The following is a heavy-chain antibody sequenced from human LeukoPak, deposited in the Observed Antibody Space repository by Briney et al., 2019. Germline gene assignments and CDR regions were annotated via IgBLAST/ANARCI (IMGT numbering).Heavy chain of an antibody. Sequence: RASVKVSCKASGYTFTSYGISWVRQAPGQGREWMGWISAYNGNTNYAQKLQGRVTMTTDTSTSTAYMDLRSLRSDDTAVYYCARDLMGAAMARGYYYYYMDVWGKGTTVTVSS. D-gene: IGHD5-18*01. CDR2: ISAYNGNT. CDR3: ARDLMGAAMARGYYYYYMDV. J-gene: IGHJ6*03. V-gene: IGHV1-18*01. CDR1: GYTFTSYG.